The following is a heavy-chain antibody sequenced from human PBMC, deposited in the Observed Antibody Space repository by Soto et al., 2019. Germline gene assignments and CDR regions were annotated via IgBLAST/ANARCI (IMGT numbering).Heavy chain of an antibody. CDR3: AYWLLGGSYYCDF. Sequence: PGASLRLSWQVSGFTFGSYAMSWVRQPPGKGLEWVALVQSNHVTYYAGSVRGRFTVSRDHSKNTLYRQMDSLRAEDTALYYCAYWLLGGSYYCDFWGQGAMVTVS. J-gene: IGHJ4*02. V-gene: IGHV3-23*01. CDR2: VQSNHVT. CDR1: GFTFGSYA. D-gene: IGHD3-10*01.